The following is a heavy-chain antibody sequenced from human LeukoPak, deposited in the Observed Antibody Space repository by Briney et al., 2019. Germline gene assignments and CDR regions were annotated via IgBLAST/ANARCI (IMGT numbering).Heavy chain of an antibody. D-gene: IGHD6-19*01. CDR3: ARAIAVARYYFDY. Sequence: SVKVSCRASGGTFSSYAISWVRQAPGQGLEWMGGIIPIFGTANYAQKFQGRVTITADESTSTAYMELSSLRSEDTAVYYCARAIAVARYYFDYWGQGTLVTVSS. CDR1: GGTFSSYA. V-gene: IGHV1-69*13. J-gene: IGHJ4*02. CDR2: IIPIFGTA.